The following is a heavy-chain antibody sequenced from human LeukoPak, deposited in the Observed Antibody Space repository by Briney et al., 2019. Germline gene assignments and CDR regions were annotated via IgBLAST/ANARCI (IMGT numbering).Heavy chain of an antibody. CDR3: AKDRPTALDY. Sequence: KPGGSLRLSCAASGFTFSSYGMHWVRQAPGKGLEWVAFIRYDGSNKHYADSVKGRFTISRDNSKNTLYLQMNSLRAEDTAVYYCAKDRPTALDYWGQGTLVTVSS. CDR1: GFTFSSYG. V-gene: IGHV3-30*02. D-gene: IGHD4-11*01. CDR2: IRYDGSNK. J-gene: IGHJ4*02.